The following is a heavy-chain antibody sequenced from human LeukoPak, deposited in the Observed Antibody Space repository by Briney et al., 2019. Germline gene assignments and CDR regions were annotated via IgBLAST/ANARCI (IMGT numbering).Heavy chain of an antibody. J-gene: IGHJ3*02. CDR1: GYTFTSYD. D-gene: IGHD3-22*01. Sequence: ASVQVSCKASGYTFTSYDINWVRQATGQGLEWMGWMNPNRGNTGYAQKFQGRVTMTRNTSISTAYMELSSLRSEDAAVYYCAKHYYDSSGAAFYIWGQGTMVNVSS. V-gene: IGHV1-8*01. CDR2: MNPNRGNT. CDR3: AKHYYDSSGAAFYI.